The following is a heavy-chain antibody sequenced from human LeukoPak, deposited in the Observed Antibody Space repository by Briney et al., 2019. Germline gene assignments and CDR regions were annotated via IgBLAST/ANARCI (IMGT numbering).Heavy chain of an antibody. D-gene: IGHD3-22*01. Sequence: GASVKVSCKASGYTFTSYYMHWVRQAPGQGLEWMGRINPSGGSTSYGQKFQGRVTMTRDMSMSTVYMELSSLRSEDTAVYFCARSDYYDSSGYYYGYWGQGTLVTVSS. CDR1: GYTFTSYY. CDR2: INPSGGST. CDR3: ARSDYYDSSGYYYGY. J-gene: IGHJ4*02. V-gene: IGHV1-46*01.